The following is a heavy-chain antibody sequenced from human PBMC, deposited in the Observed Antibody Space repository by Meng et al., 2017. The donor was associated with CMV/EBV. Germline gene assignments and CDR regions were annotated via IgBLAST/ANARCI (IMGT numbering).Heavy chain of an antibody. CDR1: GGSISSGDYY. CDR2: IYYSGST. J-gene: IGHJ5*02. Sequence: QVQLQESGPGLVKPPQTLSLTCTVSGGSISSGDYYWSWIRQPPGKGLEWIGYIYYSGSTYYNPSLKSRVTISVDTSKNQFSLKLSSVTAADTAVYYCARVYCSGGSCYGNWFDPWGQGTLVTVSS. CDR3: ARVYCSGGSCYGNWFDP. D-gene: IGHD2-15*01. V-gene: IGHV4-30-4*08.